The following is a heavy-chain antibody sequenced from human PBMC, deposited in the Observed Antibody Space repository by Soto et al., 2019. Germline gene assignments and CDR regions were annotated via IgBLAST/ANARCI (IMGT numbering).Heavy chain of an antibody. Sequence: QVQLVQSGAEVKKPGASVKVSCKASGYTFISYGISWVRQAPGQGLEWMGWISGYNGNTKYAQKLQGRVTMTTDTSTSTAYTELRSLRSDDTAVYCCARDLGAQIVDYWGQGTLVTVSS. CDR2: ISGYNGNT. J-gene: IGHJ4*02. CDR1: GYTFISYG. D-gene: IGHD1-26*01. CDR3: ARDLGAQIVDY. V-gene: IGHV1-18*01.